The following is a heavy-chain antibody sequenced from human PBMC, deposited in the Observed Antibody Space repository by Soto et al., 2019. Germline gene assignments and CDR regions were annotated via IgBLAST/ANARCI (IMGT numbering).Heavy chain of an antibody. CDR3: VRDGLDYYDTERLYFDK. J-gene: IGHJ4*02. Sequence: EVQLVESGGGPVRPGGSLRLSCAASGFNFITYSVNWVRQAPGKGLELVASISSSAIYIHYADSGKGRFTISRDNANNSLYLQMNSLRAEDTATYYCVRDGLDYYDTERLYFDKWGQGTLVTVSS. V-gene: IGHV3-21*02. CDR1: GFNFITYS. CDR2: ISSSAIYI. D-gene: IGHD3-22*01.